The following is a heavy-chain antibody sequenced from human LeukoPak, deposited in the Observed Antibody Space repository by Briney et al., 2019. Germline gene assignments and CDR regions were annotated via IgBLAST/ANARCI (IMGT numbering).Heavy chain of an antibody. CDR3: ATQYGSGSYYQDDAFDI. V-gene: IGHV1-3*01. Sequence: ASVNVSCKASGYTFTSYAMHWVRQAPGQRLEWMGWINAGNGNTKYSQKFQGRVTITRDTSASTAYMELSSLRSEDTAVYYCATQYGSGSYYQDDAFDIWGQGTMVTVSS. J-gene: IGHJ3*02. CDR2: INAGNGNT. CDR1: GYTFTSYA. D-gene: IGHD3-10*01.